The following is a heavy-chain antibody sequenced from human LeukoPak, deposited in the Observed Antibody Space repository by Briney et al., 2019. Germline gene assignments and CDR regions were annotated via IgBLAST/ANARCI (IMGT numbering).Heavy chain of an antibody. CDR1: GFRFRSSS. CDR3: AKVKSSLTVVGA. V-gene: IGHV3-23*01. Sequence: PGGSLRLSCAASGFRFRSSSMSWVRQAPGKGREWVSSISGVGDITHYAESVQGRFTISRDNSGNTLYVQMNSLRVDDTAVYYCAKVKSSLTVVGAWGQGTLVTVSS. CDR2: ISGVGDIT. D-gene: IGHD3-22*01. J-gene: IGHJ5*02.